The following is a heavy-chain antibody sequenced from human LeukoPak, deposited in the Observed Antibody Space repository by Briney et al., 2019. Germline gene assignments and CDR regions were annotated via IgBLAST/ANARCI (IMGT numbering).Heavy chain of an antibody. CDR3: ARGRAAAGLYPAPDAFDI. J-gene: IGHJ3*02. Sequence: SETPSLTCTVSGGSISSSSYYWGWIRQPPGKGLEWIGSIYYSGSTYYNPSLKSRVTISVDTSKNQFSLKLSSVTAADTAVYYCARGRAAAGLYPAPDAFDIWGQGTMVTVSS. CDR2: IYYSGST. V-gene: IGHV4-39*07. CDR1: GGSISSSSYY. D-gene: IGHD6-13*01.